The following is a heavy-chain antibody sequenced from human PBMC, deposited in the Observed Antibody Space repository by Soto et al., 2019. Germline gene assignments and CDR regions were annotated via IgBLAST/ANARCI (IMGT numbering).Heavy chain of an antibody. D-gene: IGHD1-20*01. CDR3: ARGYNWKYYFDY. V-gene: IGHV3-48*03. Sequence: GGPLRLSCAASGVTFSSYEMNWVRQAPGKGLEWVSYISSSGSTIYYADSVKGRFTISRDNAKNSLYLQMNSLRAEDTAVYYCARGYNWKYYFDYWGQGTLVTVSS. J-gene: IGHJ4*02. CDR2: ISSSGSTI. CDR1: GVTFSSYE.